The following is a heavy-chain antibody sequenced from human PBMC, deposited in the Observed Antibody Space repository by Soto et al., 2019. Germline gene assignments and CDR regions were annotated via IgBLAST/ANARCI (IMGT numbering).Heavy chain of an antibody. J-gene: IGHJ4*02. V-gene: IGHV2-5*02. Sequence: GSGPTLVNHTQTLTLTCTFSAFSLSTSGVGVGWIRQPPGKALEWLTFIYWDDDKRYSPSLKSRLTITKDTSKNQVVLTMTNMDPVDTATYYCARLVAAGITYYFDSWGQGTLVTVSS. CDR1: AFSLSTSGVG. D-gene: IGHD2-21*01. CDR2: IYWDDDK. CDR3: ARLVAAGITYYFDS.